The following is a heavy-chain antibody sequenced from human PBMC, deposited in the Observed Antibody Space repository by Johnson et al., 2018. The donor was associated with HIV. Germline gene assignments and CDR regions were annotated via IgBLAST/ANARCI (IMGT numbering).Heavy chain of an antibody. J-gene: IGHJ3*02. CDR1: GFTFDDYD. CDR3: ARESGGQYDAFDI. D-gene: IGHD3-16*01. Sequence: VLLVESGGGVVRPGESLRLSCAASGFTFDDYDMKWVRQAPGKGLEWVSGINWNGGRTDYADSVKGRFTISRDNAKKSLYLQMNSLRAEDTAVYYCARESGGQYDAFDIWGQGTMVTVSS. V-gene: IGHV3-20*04. CDR2: INWNGGRT.